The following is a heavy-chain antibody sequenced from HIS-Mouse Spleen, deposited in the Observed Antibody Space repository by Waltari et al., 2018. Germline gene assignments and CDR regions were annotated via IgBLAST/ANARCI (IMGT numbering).Heavy chain of an antibody. CDR1: GGSISSYY. J-gene: IGHJ3*02. CDR3: AREKYYYDSSGYYPDAFDI. V-gene: IGHV4-59*01. D-gene: IGHD3-22*01. CDR2: IYYSGST. Sequence: QVQLQESGPGLVKPSETLSLTCTVSGGSISSYYWSWIRQPPGKGLEWIGYIYYSGSTNYNPSLKSRVTISVDTSKNQFSLKLSSVNAADTAVYYCAREKYYYDSSGYYPDAFDIWGQGTMVTVSS.